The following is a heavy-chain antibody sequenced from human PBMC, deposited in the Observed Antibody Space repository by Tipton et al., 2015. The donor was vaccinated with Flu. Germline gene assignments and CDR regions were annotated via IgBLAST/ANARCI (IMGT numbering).Heavy chain of an antibody. J-gene: IGHJ4*02. V-gene: IGHV4-38-2*01. CDR3: ARQERSGWFLDY. CDR2: IYHSGST. CDR1: GYSISSGYY. Sequence: TLSPTCAVSGYSISSGYYWGWIRQPPGKGLEWIGSIYHSGSTYYNPSLKSRVTISVDTSKNQLSLKLSSVTAADTAVYYCARQERSGWFLDYWGQGTLVTVSS. D-gene: IGHD6-19*01.